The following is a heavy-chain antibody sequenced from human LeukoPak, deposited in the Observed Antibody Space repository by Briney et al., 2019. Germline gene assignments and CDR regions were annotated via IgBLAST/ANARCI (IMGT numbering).Heavy chain of an antibody. J-gene: IGHJ4*02. CDR2: IYHSGST. CDR1: GYSISSGYY. Sequence: PSETLSLTCTVSGYSISSGYYWGWIRQPPGKGLEWIGSIYHSGSTYYNPSLKSRVTISVDTSKNQFSLKLSSVTAADTAVYYCARAGPPYYYDSSGYEPGYWGQGTLVTVSS. D-gene: IGHD3-22*01. V-gene: IGHV4-38-2*02. CDR3: ARAGPPYYYDSSGYEPGY.